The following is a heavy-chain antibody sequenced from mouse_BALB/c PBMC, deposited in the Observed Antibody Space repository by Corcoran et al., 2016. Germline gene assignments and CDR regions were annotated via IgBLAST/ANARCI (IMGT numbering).Heavy chain of an antibody. D-gene: IGHD1-1*01. J-gene: IGHJ3*01. CDR2: INTYTGEP. CDR1: GYTFTNYG. V-gene: IGHV9-3-1*01. Sequence: QIQLVQSGPELKKPGETVKISCKASGYTFTNYGMNWVKQAPGKGLKWMGWINTYTGEPTYADDFKGRFAFSLETSASTAYFQINNLKNEDTATYFCARGDYYGSRGFAYWGQGTLVTVSA. CDR3: ARGDYYGSRGFAY.